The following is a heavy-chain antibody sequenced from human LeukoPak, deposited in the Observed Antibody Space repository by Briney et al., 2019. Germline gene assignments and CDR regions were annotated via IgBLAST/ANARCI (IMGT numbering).Heavy chain of an antibody. Sequence: PSETLSLTCTVSGGSISSSSYYWGWIRQPPGKGLEWIGSIYYSGSTYYNPSLKSRVTISVDTSKNQFSLKLSSVTAADTAVYYCARTSGMVREYYFDYWGQGTLVTVSS. V-gene: IGHV4-39*07. CDR2: IYYSGST. J-gene: IGHJ4*02. CDR1: GGSISSSSYY. D-gene: IGHD3-10*01. CDR3: ARTSGMVREYYFDY.